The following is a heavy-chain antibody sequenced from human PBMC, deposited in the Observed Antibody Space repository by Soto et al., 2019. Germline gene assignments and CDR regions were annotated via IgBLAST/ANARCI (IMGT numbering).Heavy chain of an antibody. V-gene: IGHV3-48*02. J-gene: IGHJ6*02. CDR1: GFTLSNYA. Sequence: EVQLVESGGGLVQPGGSLRLSCAASGFTLSNYAVNWVRQAPGKGLEWVSYISSDSGYIYYGDSVKGRFTISRDNARNSGYMQMNSLCDEDTGVYYCARIMFEGSLFINVDVYDMDVLGHGTAVTV. CDR2: ISSDSGYI. CDR3: ARIMFEGSLFINVDVYDMDV. D-gene: IGHD3-16*02.